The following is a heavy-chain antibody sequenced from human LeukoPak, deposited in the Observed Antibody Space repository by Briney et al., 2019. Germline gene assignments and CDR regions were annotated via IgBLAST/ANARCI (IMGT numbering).Heavy chain of an antibody. CDR1: GYTFTSYG. CDR3: VGNNDYSDYWFDP. Sequence: GASVKVSCKASGYTFTSYGISWVRQAPGQGLEWMGWISAYNGNTNYAQKLQGRVTTTTDTSTSTAYMELRSLRSDDTAVYYCVGNNDYSDYWFDPWGQGTLVTVSA. D-gene: IGHD4-11*01. V-gene: IGHV1-18*01. J-gene: IGHJ5*02. CDR2: ISAYNGNT.